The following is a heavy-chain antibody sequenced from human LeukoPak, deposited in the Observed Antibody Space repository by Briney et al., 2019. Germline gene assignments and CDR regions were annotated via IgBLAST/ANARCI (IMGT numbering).Heavy chain of an antibody. CDR3: ARAKDYYDSSGYYPFDY. Sequence: ASVKVSCKASGYTFTGYYMHWVRQAPGQGLEWMGWINPNSGGTNYAQKFQGRVTMTRDTSISTAYMELSRLRSDDTAVYYCARAKDYYDSSGYYPFDYWGQGTLVTVSS. V-gene: IGHV1-2*02. J-gene: IGHJ4*02. D-gene: IGHD3-22*01. CDR1: GYTFTGYY. CDR2: INPNSGGT.